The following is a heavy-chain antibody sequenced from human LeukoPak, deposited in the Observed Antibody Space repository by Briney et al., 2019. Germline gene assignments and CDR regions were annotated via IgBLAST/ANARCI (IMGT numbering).Heavy chain of an antibody. D-gene: IGHD5-18*01. CDR2: IYPGDSDT. V-gene: IGHV5-51*01. CDR1: GYSFTSYW. J-gene: IGHJ4*02. Sequence: GASLKISCKDSGYSFTSYWIGWVRQLPGKGLEWMGIIYPGDSDTRYSPSFQGQVTISADKSINTAYLQWSSLKASDTAIYYCARRGEAMDPFDYWGQGTLVTVSS. CDR3: ARRGEAMDPFDY.